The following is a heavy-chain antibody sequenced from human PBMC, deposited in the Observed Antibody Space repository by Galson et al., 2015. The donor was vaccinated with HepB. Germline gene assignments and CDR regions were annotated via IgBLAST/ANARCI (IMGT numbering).Heavy chain of an antibody. J-gene: IGHJ6*02. CDR3: ARSDCSSTSCSLGDYYYGMDV. CDR2: INPSGGST. D-gene: IGHD2-2*01. Sequence: SVKVSCKASGYTFTGYYMHWVRQAPGQGLEWMGLINPSGGSTSNAQRFQGRVTMTRDTSTSTVYMDLSSLTSEDTAVYYCARSDCSSTSCSLGDYYYGMDVWGQGTTITVSS. V-gene: IGHV1-46*01. CDR1: GYTFTGYY.